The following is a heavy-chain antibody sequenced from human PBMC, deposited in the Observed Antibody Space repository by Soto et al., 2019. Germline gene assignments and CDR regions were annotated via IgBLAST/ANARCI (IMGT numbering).Heavy chain of an antibody. Sequence: EVQLVESGGGLAQPGGSLRLSCAASGFTLSSPWMHWVRQAPGKGRGWVYRINRDGSTINYDDSVRGRYTISRDNAKNTLSLQMNSLRAEDTAVYYCARVADCTYSSNCNGRAAFDMWGQGTMVTVSS. D-gene: IGHD6-13*01. V-gene: IGHV3-74*01. J-gene: IGHJ3*02. CDR2: INRDGSTI. CDR3: ARVADCTYSSNCNGRAAFDM. CDR1: GFTLSSPW.